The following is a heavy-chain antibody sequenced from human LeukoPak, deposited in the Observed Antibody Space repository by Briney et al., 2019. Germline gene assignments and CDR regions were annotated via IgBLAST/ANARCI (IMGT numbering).Heavy chain of an antibody. D-gene: IGHD6-13*01. Sequence: ASVKVSCKASGYTFTGYYVHWVRQAPGQGLEWMGWINPNSGGTNYAQKFQGRVTMTRDTSISTAYMELSRLRSDDTAVYYCARGSFVRRTRMAWFDPWGQGTLVTVSS. CDR1: GYTFTGYY. J-gene: IGHJ5*02. V-gene: IGHV1-2*02. CDR2: INPNSGGT. CDR3: ARGSFVRRTRMAWFDP.